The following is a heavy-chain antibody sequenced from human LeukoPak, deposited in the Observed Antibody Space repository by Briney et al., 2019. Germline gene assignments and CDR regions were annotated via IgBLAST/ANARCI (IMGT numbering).Heavy chain of an antibody. CDR1: GFTFSGSA. J-gene: IGHJ4*02. CDR2: IRSKANSYAT. V-gene: IGHV3-73*01. D-gene: IGHD6-19*01. Sequence: AGGSLRHSCAASGFTFSGSAMHWVRQASGKGLEWVGRIRSKANSYATAYAASVKGRFTISRDDSKNTAYLQMNSLKTEDTAVYYCTRTYSSGWLNYFDYWGQGTLVTVSS. CDR3: TRTYSSGWLNYFDY.